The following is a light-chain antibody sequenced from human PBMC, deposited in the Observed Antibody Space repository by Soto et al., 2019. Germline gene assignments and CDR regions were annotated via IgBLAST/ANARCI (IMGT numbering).Light chain of an antibody. Sequence: QSVLTQPASVSGSPGQSITISCTRTSSDVGGYNYVSWYQQHPGKAPKLMIYEVSNRPSGVSNRFSGSKSGNTASLTISGLQAEDEADYYCSSYTSSSTDVVFGGGTKLTVL. CDR1: SSDVGGYNY. V-gene: IGLV2-14*01. J-gene: IGLJ2*01. CDR2: EVS. CDR3: SSYTSSSTDVV.